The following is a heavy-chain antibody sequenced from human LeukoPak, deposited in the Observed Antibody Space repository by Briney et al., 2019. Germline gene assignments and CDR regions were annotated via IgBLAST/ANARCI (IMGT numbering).Heavy chain of an antibody. CDR2: IYHSGST. CDR3: ARGLMSDYYDTSGYTPVWFDP. CDR1: GGSISSGGYS. V-gene: IGHV4-30-2*01. J-gene: IGHJ5*02. Sequence: SQTLSLTCAVSGGSISSGGYSWSWIRQPPGKGLEWIGYIYHSGSTYYNPSLKSRVTISVDRSKNQFSLKLSSVTAADTAVCYCARGLMSDYYDTSGYTPVWFDPWGQGTLVTVSS. D-gene: IGHD3-22*01.